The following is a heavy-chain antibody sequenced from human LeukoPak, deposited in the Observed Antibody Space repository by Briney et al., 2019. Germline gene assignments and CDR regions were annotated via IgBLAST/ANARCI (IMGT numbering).Heavy chain of an antibody. V-gene: IGHV3-23*01. D-gene: IGHD3-22*01. CDR1: GFTFSNYA. J-gene: IGHJ3*02. CDR2: ISGSGDTT. CDR3: AKDLNSTYNYDSSGYEDAFDI. Sequence: GGSLRLSCAASGFTFSNYAMTWVRQAPGRGLEWVAAISGSGDTTYYAESAKGRFTISRDNYWNTLYVQMNSLRAEDTAVYYCAKDLNSTYNYDSSGYEDAFDIWGQGTMVTVSS.